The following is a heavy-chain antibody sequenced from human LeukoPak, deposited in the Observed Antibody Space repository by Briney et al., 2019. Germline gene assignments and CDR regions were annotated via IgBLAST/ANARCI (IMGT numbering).Heavy chain of an antibody. V-gene: IGHV5-51*01. CDR1: GYSFTSYW. CDR2: IYPGDSDT. D-gene: IGHD3-10*01. Sequence: GESLKISCEGSGYSFTSYWIGWVRQMPGKGLEWMGIIYPGDSDTRNSPSFQGQVTISADKSISTAYLQWSSLKASDTAMYYCARSSHYYYGSGPLHAYYFDYWGQGTLVTVSS. CDR3: ARSSHYYYGSGPLHAYYFDY. J-gene: IGHJ4*02.